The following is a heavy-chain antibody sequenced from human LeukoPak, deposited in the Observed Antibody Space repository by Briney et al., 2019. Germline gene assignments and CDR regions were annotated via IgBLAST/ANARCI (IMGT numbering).Heavy chain of an antibody. Sequence: SETLSLTCTVSGGSISSYYWSWIRQPPGKGLEWIGYIYYSGSTNYNPSLKSRVTTSVDTSKNQFSLKLSSVAAADTAVYYCARDHDYVDYWGQGTLVTVSS. CDR1: GGSISSYY. J-gene: IGHJ4*02. CDR3: ARDHDYVDY. CDR2: IYYSGST. V-gene: IGHV4-59*12.